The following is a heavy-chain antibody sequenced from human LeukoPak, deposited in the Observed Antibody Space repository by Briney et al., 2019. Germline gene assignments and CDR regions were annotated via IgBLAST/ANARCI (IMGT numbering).Heavy chain of an antibody. CDR1: GYTFTSYA. D-gene: IGHD3-3*01. V-gene: IGHV7-4-1*02. J-gene: IGHJ6*02. Sequence: ASVKVSCKASGYTFTSYAMNWVRQAPGQGLEGMGWINTNTGNPTYAQGFTGRFVFSLDTSVSTAYLQISSLKAEDTAVYYCARDLGAGPNGFWSGYYTYYYYGMDVWGQGTTVTVSS. CDR3: ARDLGAGPNGFWSGYYTYYYYGMDV. CDR2: INTNTGNP.